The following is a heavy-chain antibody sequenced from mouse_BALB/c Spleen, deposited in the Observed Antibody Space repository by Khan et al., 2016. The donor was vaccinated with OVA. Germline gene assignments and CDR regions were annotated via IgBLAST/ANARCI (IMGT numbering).Heavy chain of an antibody. Sequence: QVQLKESGPGLVAPSQSLSITCTVSGFSLTTYGVNWIRQPPGKGLEWLGVIWGDGGTNYHSALISRLSIGKDNPKAPVFSKLNSMQTDDTATYYCAKWGDGSTYAMDYWGQGTSVTVSS. J-gene: IGHJ4*01. D-gene: IGHD2-3*01. CDR3: AKWGDGSTYAMDY. CDR2: IWGDGGT. CDR1: GFSLTTYG. V-gene: IGHV2-3*01.